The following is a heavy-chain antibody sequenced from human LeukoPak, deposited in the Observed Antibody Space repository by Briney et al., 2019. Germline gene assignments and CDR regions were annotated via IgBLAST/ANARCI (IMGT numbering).Heavy chain of an antibody. J-gene: IGHJ4*02. V-gene: IGHV4-30-4*01. CDR1: GGSISSGDYY. CDR2: IYYSGST. Sequence: SETLSLTCTVSGGSISSGDYYWSWIRQPPGKGLEWIGYIYYSGSTYYNPSLKSRVTISVDTSKNQFSLKLSSVTATDTAVYYCARVDGWGVVGTTGRFDYWGQGTLVTVSS. CDR3: ARVDGWGVVGTTGRFDY. D-gene: IGHD3-10*01.